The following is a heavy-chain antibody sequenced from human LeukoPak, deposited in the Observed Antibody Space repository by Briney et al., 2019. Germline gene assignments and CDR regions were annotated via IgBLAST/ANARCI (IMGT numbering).Heavy chain of an antibody. V-gene: IGHV3-21*01. J-gene: IGHJ4*02. Sequence: KPGGSLRLSCAASGFTFSTYTMNWVRQAPGKGLEWVSSISSSSTYIYYADSVKGRFTISRDNAKNSLYLQTNSLRAEDTAVYYCARDEVYGEQYYFDYWGQGTLVTVSS. CDR2: ISSSSTYI. CDR1: GFTFSTYT. CDR3: ARDEVYGEQYYFDY. D-gene: IGHD4/OR15-4a*01.